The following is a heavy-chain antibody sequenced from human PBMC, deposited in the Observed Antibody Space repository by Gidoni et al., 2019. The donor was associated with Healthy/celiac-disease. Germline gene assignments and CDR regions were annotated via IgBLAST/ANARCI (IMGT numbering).Heavy chain of an antibody. D-gene: IGHD1-26*01. CDR3: ARDKRSVVGATPYYFDY. CDR1: GGSISSYY. J-gene: IGHJ4*02. V-gene: IGHV4-59*01. CDR2: IYYSGST. Sequence: QVQLQESGPGLVKPSETLSLTCTVPGGSISSYYWSWIRQPPGKGLEWIGYIYYSGSTNYNPSLKSRVTISVDTSKNQFSLKLSSVTAADTAVYYCARDKRSVVGATPYYFDYWGQGTLVTVSS.